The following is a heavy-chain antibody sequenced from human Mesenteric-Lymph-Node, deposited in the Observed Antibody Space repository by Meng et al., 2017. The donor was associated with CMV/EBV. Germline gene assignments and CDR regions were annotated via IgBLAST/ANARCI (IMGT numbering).Heavy chain of an antibody. CDR3: ARNIPDGGTLDY. CDR2: IRYEGSNE. Sequence: GGSLRLSCAASGFTFSSYGMHWVRQAPGKGLEWVAFIRYEGSNEQYIDSVKGRFTISRDNSKNTLYLQMNSLRAEDTAVYYCARNIPDGGTLDYWGQGTLVTVSS. D-gene: IGHD2-21*01. J-gene: IGHJ4*02. CDR1: GFTFSSYG. V-gene: IGHV3-30*02.